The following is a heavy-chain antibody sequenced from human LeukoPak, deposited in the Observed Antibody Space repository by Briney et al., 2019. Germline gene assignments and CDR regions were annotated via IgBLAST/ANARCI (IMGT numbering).Heavy chain of an antibody. D-gene: IGHD5-24*01. Sequence: PSETLSLTCTVSGGSISSSSYYWGWIRQPPGKGLEWIGSIYYSGSTNYNPSLKSRVTISVDTSKNQFSLKLSSVTAADTAVYYCARGQAEEMLAFDIWGQGTMVTVSS. CDR1: GGSISSSSYY. CDR2: IYYSGST. V-gene: IGHV4-39*07. J-gene: IGHJ3*02. CDR3: ARGQAEEMLAFDI.